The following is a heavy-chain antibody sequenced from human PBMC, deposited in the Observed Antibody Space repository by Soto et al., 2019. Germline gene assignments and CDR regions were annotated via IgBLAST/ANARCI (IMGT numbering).Heavy chain of an antibody. CDR1: GYSFTSYW. Sequence: PGESLKISCKGSGYSFTSYWIGWVRQMPGKGLEWMGIIYPGDSDTRYSPSFQGQVTISADKSISTAYLQWSSLKASDTAMYYCARLRIVVVPAAPGAFDIWGQGTMVTVSS. CDR2: IYPGDSDT. D-gene: IGHD2-2*01. J-gene: IGHJ3*02. CDR3: ARLRIVVVPAAPGAFDI. V-gene: IGHV5-51*01.